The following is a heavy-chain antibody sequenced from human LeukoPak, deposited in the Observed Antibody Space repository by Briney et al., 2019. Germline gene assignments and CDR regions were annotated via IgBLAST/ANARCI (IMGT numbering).Heavy chain of an antibody. D-gene: IGHD4-23*01. CDR2: ISSSGTYK. CDR3: ARNGDGGNGDY. V-gene: IGHV3-21*01. J-gene: IGHJ4*02. Sequence: GGSLRLSCAVSGFTFSSYSMSWVRQAPGKGLEWVSSISSSGTYKYYADSVKGRFTISRDNAKNSLYLQMNSLRAEDTAVYYCARNGDGGNGDYWGQGTLVTVSS. CDR1: GFTFSSYS.